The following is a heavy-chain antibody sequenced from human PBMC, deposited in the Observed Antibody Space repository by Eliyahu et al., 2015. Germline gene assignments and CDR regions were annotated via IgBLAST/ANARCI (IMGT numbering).Heavy chain of an antibody. D-gene: IGHD3-10*01. Sequence: EVKKPGSSVKVSCKASGGTFSSYAISWVRQAPGQGLEWMGGIIPIFGTANYAQKFQGRVTITADESTSTAYMELSSLRSEDTAVYYCARDQIRPPNPEWFGELLSLRDYYYYYGMDVWGQGTTVTVSS. J-gene: IGHJ6*02. CDR3: ARDQIRPPNPEWFGELLSLRDYYYYYGMDV. CDR1: GGTFSSYA. V-gene: IGHV1-69*01. CDR2: IIPIFGTA.